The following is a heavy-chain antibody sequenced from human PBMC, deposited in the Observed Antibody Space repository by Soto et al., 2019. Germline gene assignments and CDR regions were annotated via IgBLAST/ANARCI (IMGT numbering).Heavy chain of an antibody. V-gene: IGHV3-23*01. CDR3: AKGGAYSGGSAYYFDY. J-gene: IGHJ4*02. D-gene: IGHD2-15*01. Sequence: GGSLRLSCAASGFTFSSYAMSWVRQAPGKGLEWVSAISGSGGSTYYADSVKGRFTISRDNSKNTLYLQMNSLRAEDTAVYYWAKGGAYSGGSAYYFDYWGQGTLVTVSS. CDR1: GFTFSSYA. CDR2: ISGSGGST.